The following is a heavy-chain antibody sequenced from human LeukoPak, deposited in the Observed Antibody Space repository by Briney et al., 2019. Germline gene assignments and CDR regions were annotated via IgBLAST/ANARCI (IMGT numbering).Heavy chain of an antibody. D-gene: IGHD5-24*01. J-gene: IGHJ3*02. V-gene: IGHV3-30*18. Sequence: GRSLRLSRAASGFTFSSYGMHWVRQAPGKGLEWVAVISYDGSNKYYADSVKGRFTISRDNSKNTLYLQMNSLRAEDTAVYYCAKEMGLNLHAFDIWGQGTMVTVSS. CDR3: AKEMGLNLHAFDI. CDR2: ISYDGSNK. CDR1: GFTFSSYG.